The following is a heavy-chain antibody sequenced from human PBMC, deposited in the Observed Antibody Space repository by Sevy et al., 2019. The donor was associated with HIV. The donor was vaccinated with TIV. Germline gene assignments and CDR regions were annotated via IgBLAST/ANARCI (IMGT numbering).Heavy chain of an antibody. V-gene: IGHV4-59*01. CDR2: IYYSGST. CDR3: ARESIGAVGDFDY. CDR1: GGSISNYF. J-gene: IGHJ4*02. D-gene: IGHD6-13*01. Sequence: SETLSLTCTVSGGSISNYFWSWIRQPPGKGLEWIGYIYYSGSTNYNPSLKSRVTISVETSKNQFSRKLSSVTAADTAVYYCARESIGAVGDFDYWGQGTLVTVSS.